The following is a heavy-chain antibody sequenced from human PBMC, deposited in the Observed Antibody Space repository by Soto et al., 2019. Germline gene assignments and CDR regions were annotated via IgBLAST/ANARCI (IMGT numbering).Heavy chain of an antibody. CDR2: INPSGGST. CDR3: ALRFWDYVWGSYRSPPDY. CDR1: GYTFTSYY. J-gene: IGHJ4*02. Sequence: QVQLVQSGAEVKKPGASVKVSCKASGYTFTSYYMHWVRQAPGQGLEWMGIINPSGGSTSYAQKFQGRVTMTRDTSTSTVYMELSSLRSEDTAVYYCALRFWDYVWGSYRSPPDYWGQGTLVTVSS. D-gene: IGHD3-16*02. V-gene: IGHV1-46*01.